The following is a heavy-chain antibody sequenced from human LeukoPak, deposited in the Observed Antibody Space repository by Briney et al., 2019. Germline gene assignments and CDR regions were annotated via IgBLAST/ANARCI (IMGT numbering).Heavy chain of an antibody. CDR2: IYYSGST. CDR1: GGSISSSSYY. CDR3: AGLIVVVSAPYYYYYGMDV. D-gene: IGHD3-22*01. Sequence: SETLSLTCTVSGGSISSSSYYWGWIRQPPGKGLEWIGSIYYSGSTYYNPSHKSRVTISVDTSKNQFSLKLSSVTAADTAVYYCAGLIVVVSAPYYYYYGMDVWGQGTTVTVSS. V-gene: IGHV4-39*01. J-gene: IGHJ6*02.